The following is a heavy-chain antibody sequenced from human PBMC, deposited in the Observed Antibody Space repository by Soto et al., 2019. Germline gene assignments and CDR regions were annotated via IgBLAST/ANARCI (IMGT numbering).Heavy chain of an antibody. CDR1: GYSFTSYW. CDR2: IYPGDSDT. CDR3: ASQRVVATSKLAFDI. D-gene: IGHD5-12*01. J-gene: IGHJ3*02. Sequence: PGESLKISCKGSGYSFTSYWIGWVRQMPGKGLEWMGIIYPGDSDTRYSPSFQGQVTISADKSISTAYLQWSSLKASDTAMYYCASQRVVATSKLAFDIWGQGTMVTVSS. V-gene: IGHV5-51*01.